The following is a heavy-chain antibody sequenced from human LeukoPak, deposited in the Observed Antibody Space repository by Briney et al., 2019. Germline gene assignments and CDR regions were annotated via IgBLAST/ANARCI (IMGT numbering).Heavy chain of an antibody. CDR2: INPSGRNT. CDR1: GYTFTSYY. J-gene: IGHJ3*02. V-gene: IGHV1-46*01. CDR3: AGEAYSSGWLKAFNI. D-gene: IGHD6-19*01. Sequence: GASVKVSCKASGYTFTSYYMHWVRQAPGQGLEWMGLINPSGRNTNYAQKFQGRVTMTGDTSTSTVYMELSSLRSEDTAVYYCAGEAYSSGWLKAFNIWGQGTMSPSLQ.